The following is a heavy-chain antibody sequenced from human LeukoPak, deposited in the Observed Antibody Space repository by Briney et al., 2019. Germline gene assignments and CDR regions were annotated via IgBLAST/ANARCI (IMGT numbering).Heavy chain of an antibody. J-gene: IGHJ3*02. V-gene: IGHV6-1*01. D-gene: IGHD3-10*01. CDR2: TYYRSKWYI. CDR1: GDSVSSNSAG. Sequence: SQTLSLTCAISGDSVSSNSAGWNWIKQSPSRGLEWLGRTYYRSKWYIDYAISVNSRITINPDTSKNQFSLQLKSVTPEDTAVYYCARGGLVRGTLNSLSACDIWGQGTMVTVSS. CDR3: ARGGLVRGTLNSLSACDI.